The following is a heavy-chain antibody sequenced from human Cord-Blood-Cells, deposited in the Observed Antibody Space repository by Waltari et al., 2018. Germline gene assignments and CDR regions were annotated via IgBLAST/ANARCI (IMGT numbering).Heavy chain of an antibody. J-gene: IGHJ3*02. CDR2: INHSGST. V-gene: IGHV4-34*01. CDR1: GGSFSGYY. CDR3: ARLRGSAMVTDAFDI. Sequence: QVQLQQWGAGLLKPSETLSLTCAVYGGSFSGYYWSWIRQPPGKGLEWIGEINHSGSTNYNPSLKSRVTISVDTSKNQFSLKLSSVTAADTAVYYCARLRGSAMVTDAFDIWGQGTMVTVSS. D-gene: IGHD5-18*01.